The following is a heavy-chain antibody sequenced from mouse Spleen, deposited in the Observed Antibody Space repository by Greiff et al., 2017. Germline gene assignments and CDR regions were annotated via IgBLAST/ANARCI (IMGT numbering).Heavy chain of an antibody. V-gene: IGHV1-7*01. D-gene: IGHD1-1*01. CDR3: ARSGGHYCGSLPWFAY. Sequence: VQLVESGAELAKPGASVKLSCKASGYAFTSYWMHWVKQRPGQGLEWIGYINPSSGYTKYNQKFKDKATLTADKSSSTAYMQLSSLTYEDAAVYYCARSGGHYCGSLPWFAYWGQGTLVTVSA. CDR2: INPSSGYT. CDR1: GYAFTSYW. J-gene: IGHJ3*01.